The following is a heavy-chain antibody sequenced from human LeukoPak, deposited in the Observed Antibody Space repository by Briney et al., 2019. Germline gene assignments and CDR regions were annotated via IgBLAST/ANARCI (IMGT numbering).Heavy chain of an antibody. CDR1: GFTFSNYA. CDR3: AKGLWGAYYYGMDV. CDR2: TSVSGVTT. Sequence: PRGSLRLSCAPSGFTFSNYAMSWVRQAPGKGLEWVSVTSVSGVTTDYADSVMGRSTISRDNSRNALYLQLDSWRAEDTAIYFCAKGLWGAYYYGMDVWGQGTTDSVSS. J-gene: IGHJ6*02. D-gene: IGHD3-16*01. V-gene: IGHV3-23*01.